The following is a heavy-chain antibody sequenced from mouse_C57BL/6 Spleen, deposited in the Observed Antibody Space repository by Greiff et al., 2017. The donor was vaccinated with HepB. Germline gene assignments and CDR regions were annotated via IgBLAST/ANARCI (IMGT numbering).Heavy chain of an antibody. CDR3: ATAQATTWFAY. Sequence: EVQLQQSGAELVKPGASVKLSCTASGFNIKDYYMHWVKQRTEQGLEWIGRIDPEDGETKSAPKFQGKATITADTSSNTAYLQLSSLTSEDTAVYYCATAQATTWFAYWGQGTLVTVSA. V-gene: IGHV14-2*01. CDR1: GFNIKDYY. D-gene: IGHD3-2*02. CDR2: IDPEDGET. J-gene: IGHJ3*01.